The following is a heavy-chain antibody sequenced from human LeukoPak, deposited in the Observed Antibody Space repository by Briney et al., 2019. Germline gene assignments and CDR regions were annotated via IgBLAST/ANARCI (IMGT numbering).Heavy chain of an antibody. V-gene: IGHV1-8*02. CDR1: GGTFSSYA. CDR3: ARGARGAAAADDAFDI. J-gene: IGHJ3*02. D-gene: IGHD6-13*01. CDR2: MNPNSGAT. Sequence: GASVKVSCKASGGTFSSYAISWVRQATGQGLEWMGWMNPNSGATGYAQKFQGRVTMTRDTSITTVYMELSSLTSEDTAVYYCARGARGAAAADDAFDIWGRGTMVIVSS.